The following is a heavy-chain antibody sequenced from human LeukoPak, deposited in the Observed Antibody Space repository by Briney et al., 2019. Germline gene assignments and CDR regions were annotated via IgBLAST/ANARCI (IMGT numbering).Heavy chain of an antibody. CDR2: IKQGGSET. J-gene: IGHJ4*02. D-gene: IGHD5-12*01. V-gene: IGHV3-7*03. Sequence: GGSLRLSCAASGFTFSSYWMSWVRQAPGKGLEWVANIKQGGSETHYVDSVKGRFTISRDNAKNSLYLQMNSLRAEDTALYYCAKGFLETTINGIDYWGQGTLVTVSS. CDR3: AKGFLETTINGIDY. CDR1: GFTFSSYW.